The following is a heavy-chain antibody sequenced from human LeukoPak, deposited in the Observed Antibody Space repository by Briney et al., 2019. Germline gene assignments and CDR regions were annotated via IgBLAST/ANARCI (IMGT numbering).Heavy chain of an antibody. D-gene: IGHD3-22*01. CDR1: GGSISSSSYY. V-gene: IGHV4-39*07. CDR3: ARDLYYDSSGHGGY. CDR2: IYYSGST. J-gene: IGHJ4*02. Sequence: SETLSLTCTVSGGSISSSSYYWGWIRQPPGKELEWIGSIYYSGSTYYNPSLKSRVTISVDTSKNQFSLKLSSVTAADTAVYYCARDLYYDSSGHGGYWGQGTLVTVSS.